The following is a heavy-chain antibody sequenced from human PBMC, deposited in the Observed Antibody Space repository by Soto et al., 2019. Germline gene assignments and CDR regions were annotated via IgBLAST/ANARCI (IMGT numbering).Heavy chain of an antibody. CDR2: IYYSGTT. D-gene: IGHD3-10*01. CDR3: AGFGGGPSYFYYYMDV. J-gene: IGHJ6*03. Sequence: SETLSLTCTVSGGAISSYYWTWIRQPPGKGLEWTGHIYYSGTTNYNPSLKSRVTISVDTSKNQFSLKLSSVTAADTAVYYCAGFGGGPSYFYYYMDVWGKGTTVTVSS. V-gene: IGHV4-59*08. CDR1: GGAISSYY.